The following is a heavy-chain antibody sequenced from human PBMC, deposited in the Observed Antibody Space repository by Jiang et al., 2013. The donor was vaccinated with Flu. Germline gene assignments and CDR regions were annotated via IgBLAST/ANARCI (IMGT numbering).Heavy chain of an antibody. CDR2: INPNSGGT. Sequence: QLVESGAEVKKPGASVKVSCKASGYTFTGYYMHWVRQAPGQGLEWMGWINPNSGGTNYAQKFQGRVTMTRDTSISTAYMELSRLRSDDTAVYYCARMRVWYSSGWPGHDAFDIWGQGTMVTVSS. J-gene: IGHJ3*02. D-gene: IGHD6-19*01. CDR3: ARMRVWYSSGWPGHDAFDI. CDR1: GYTFTGYY. V-gene: IGHV1-2*02.